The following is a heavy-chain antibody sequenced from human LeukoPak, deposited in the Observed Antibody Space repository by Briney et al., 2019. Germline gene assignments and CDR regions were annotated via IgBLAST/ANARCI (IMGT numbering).Heavy chain of an antibody. CDR3: AKDYQDEVVVAADYYYYMDV. J-gene: IGHJ6*03. V-gene: IGHV3-30*02. Sequence: PGGSLRLSCAASGFTFSSYGMHWVRQAPGKGLEWVAFIRYDGSNKYYADSVKGRITISRDNSKNTLYLQMNSLRAEDTAVYYCAKDYQDEVVVAADYYYYMDVWGKGTTVTISS. CDR1: GFTFSSYG. CDR2: IRYDGSNK. D-gene: IGHD2-15*01.